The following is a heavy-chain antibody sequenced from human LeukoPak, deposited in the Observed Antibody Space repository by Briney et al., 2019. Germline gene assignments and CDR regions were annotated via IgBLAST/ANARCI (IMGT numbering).Heavy chain of an antibody. Sequence: PSETLSLTFTVSGGSIISYYWSWIRQPPGKGLEWIGHMYYSGGTNYNPSLKSRVTISVDTSKNQFSLKLSSVTAADTAVYYCTRRCKDAYTLYCGDYGDRATLVTVSS. J-gene: IGHJ4*02. V-gene: IGHV4-59*01. CDR1: GGSIISYY. CDR2: MYYSGGT. D-gene: IGHD5-24*01. CDR3: TRRCKDAYTLYCGDY.